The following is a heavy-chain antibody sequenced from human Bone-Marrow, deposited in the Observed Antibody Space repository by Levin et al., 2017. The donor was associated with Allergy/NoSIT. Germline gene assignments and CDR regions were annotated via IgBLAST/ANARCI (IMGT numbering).Heavy chain of an antibody. CDR1: GFTFGSYG. Sequence: GGSLRLSCTASGFTFGSYGIHWVRQAPGKGLEWVAGIWFDGTHENYADSVRGRFTVSRDNSKSTLYLQLNSLRAEDTAVYYCAREYADYYFDYWGQGTLVTVSS. CDR3: AREYADYYFDY. D-gene: IGHD2-8*01. V-gene: IGHV3-33*01. J-gene: IGHJ4*02. CDR2: IWFDGTHE.